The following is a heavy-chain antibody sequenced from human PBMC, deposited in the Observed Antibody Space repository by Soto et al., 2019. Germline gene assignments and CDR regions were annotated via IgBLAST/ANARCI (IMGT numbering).Heavy chain of an antibody. J-gene: IGHJ4*02. V-gene: IGHV4-34*01. Sequence: QVQLQQWGAGLLKPSETLSLTCAVYGGSFSGYYWSWIRQPPGKGLEWIGEINHSGSTNYNPSLKSRVTISVDTSKNQFSLKLSSVTAADTAVYYCARGTARPSNYWGQGTLVTVSS. CDR2: INHSGST. D-gene: IGHD6-6*01. CDR1: GGSFSGYY. CDR3: ARGTARPSNY.